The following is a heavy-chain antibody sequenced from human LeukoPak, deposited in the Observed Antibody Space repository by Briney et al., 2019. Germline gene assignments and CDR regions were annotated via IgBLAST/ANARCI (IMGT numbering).Heavy chain of an antibody. D-gene: IGHD2-2*01. CDR3: AKRSRGYCSSTGCYFYGLDV. CDR2: ISSSGGST. CDR1: GFTFRNYA. Sequence: GGSLRLSCAGSGFTFRNYAMSWVRQAPGKGLEWVSVISSSGGSTYYADSVKGRFTISRDNSKNTLYLQMNSLRAEDTALYYCAKRSRGYCSSTGCYFYGLDVWGQGTTVTVSS. J-gene: IGHJ6*02. V-gene: IGHV3-23*01.